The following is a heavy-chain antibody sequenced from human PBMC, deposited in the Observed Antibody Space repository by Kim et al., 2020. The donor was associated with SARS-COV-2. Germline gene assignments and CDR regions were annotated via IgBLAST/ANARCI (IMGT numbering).Heavy chain of an antibody. CDR1: GFTFSSFW. V-gene: IGHV3-7*03. CDR2: VGPDGSEK. Sequence: GSLRLSCAASGFTFSSFWMNWVRQAPGKGLEWVANVGPDGSEKYYLDSVEGRFTISRDNAKNSLFLQMNSLRAEDTAVYYCARDPHRGGDYDYWGQGTLV. J-gene: IGHJ4*02. CDR3: ARDPHRGGDYDY. D-gene: IGHD4-17*01.